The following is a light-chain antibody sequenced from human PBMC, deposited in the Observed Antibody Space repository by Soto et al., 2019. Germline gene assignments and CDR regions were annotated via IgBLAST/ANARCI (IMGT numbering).Light chain of an antibody. Sequence: EIVLTQSTATLSLSPGERATLSCRASQTVSNYLAWYQQKPGQAPRLLIYDASNRATGIPARFSGSGSGTDFTLTISSLAPEDFAVYYCQQRSNLITFGQGTRLEIK. J-gene: IGKJ5*01. CDR3: QQRSNLIT. CDR1: QTVSNY. V-gene: IGKV3-11*01. CDR2: DAS.